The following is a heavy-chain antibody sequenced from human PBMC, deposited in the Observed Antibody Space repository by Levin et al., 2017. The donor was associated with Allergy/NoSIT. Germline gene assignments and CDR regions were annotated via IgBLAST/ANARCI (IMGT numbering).Heavy chain of an antibody. Sequence: GESLKISRAASGFTFSSYDMHWVRQATGKGLEWVSAIGTAGDTYYPGSVKGRFTISRENAKNSLYLQMNSLRAGDTAVYYCARVGSGLGFDYWGQGTLVTVSS. CDR2: IGTAGDT. V-gene: IGHV3-13*01. CDR1: GFTFSSYD. CDR3: ARVGSGLGFDY. D-gene: IGHD6-19*01. J-gene: IGHJ4*02.